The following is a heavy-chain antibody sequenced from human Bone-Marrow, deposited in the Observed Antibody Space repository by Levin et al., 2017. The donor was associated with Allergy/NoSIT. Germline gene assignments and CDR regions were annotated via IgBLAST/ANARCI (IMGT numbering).Heavy chain of an antibody. CDR2: ISTYKRNT. CDR1: GYTFTDYG. Sequence: ASVKVSCKTSGYTFTDYGITWVRRAPGQGLEWMGWISTYKRNTNYAQKFQVRVTLTTDTSTRTVYMELRSLRSDDTAIYYCATYSGNYGWGDFDYWGQGTLVTVSS. J-gene: IGHJ4*02. D-gene: IGHD1-26*01. V-gene: IGHV1-18*01. CDR3: ATYSGNYGWGDFDY.